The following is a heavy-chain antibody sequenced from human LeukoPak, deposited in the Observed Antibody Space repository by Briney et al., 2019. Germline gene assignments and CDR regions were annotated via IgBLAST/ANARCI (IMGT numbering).Heavy chain of an antibody. CDR1: GFTVSSNY. V-gene: IGHV3-53*01. Sequence: GGSLRLSCAASGFTVSSNYMSWVRQAPGKGLGWVSVIYSGGSTYYADSVKGRFTLSRDNSKNTLYLQMNSLRAEDTAVYYCARVPVAGTFPIGCMDVWGKGTTVTVSS. D-gene: IGHD6-19*01. CDR2: IYSGGST. CDR3: ARVPVAGTFPIGCMDV. J-gene: IGHJ6*03.